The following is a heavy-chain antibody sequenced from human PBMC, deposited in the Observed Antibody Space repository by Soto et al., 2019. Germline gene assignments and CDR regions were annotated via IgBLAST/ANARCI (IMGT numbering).Heavy chain of an antibody. CDR3: ARGLLGSSSWYPINWFDP. CDR1: GGSFSGYY. D-gene: IGHD6-13*01. CDR2: INHSGST. V-gene: IGHV4-34*01. J-gene: IGHJ5*02. Sequence: ASETLSLTCAVYGGSFSGYYWSWIRQPPGKGLEWIGEINHSGSTNYNPSLKSRVTISVDTSKNQFSLKLSSVTAADTAVYYCARGLLGSSSWYPINWFDPWGQGTLVTVSS.